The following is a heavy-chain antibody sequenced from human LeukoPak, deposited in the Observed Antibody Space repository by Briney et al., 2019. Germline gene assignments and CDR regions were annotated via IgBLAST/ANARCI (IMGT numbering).Heavy chain of an antibody. CDR2: IKQDGSEK. V-gene: IGHV3-7*01. J-gene: IGHJ4*02. CDR3: ARQYTYAYEEFNY. CDR1: GFTFTSYC. Sequence: GGSLRLSCAASGFTFTSYCMNWVRQAPGRGLEWVAYIKQDGSEKSYVDSVKGRFTISRDNAKNSLYLQMNSLRAEDTAVYYCARQYTYAYEEFNYWGQGTLVTVSS. D-gene: IGHD5-18*01.